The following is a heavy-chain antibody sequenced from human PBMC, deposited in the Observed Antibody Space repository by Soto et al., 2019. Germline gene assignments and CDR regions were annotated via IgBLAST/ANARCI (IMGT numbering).Heavy chain of an antibody. D-gene: IGHD2-2*01. CDR2: ISGSGGST. CDR1: GFTFSSYA. J-gene: IGHJ4*02. CDR3: AKYVGYCSSTSCYARPFDY. V-gene: IGHV3-23*01. Sequence: EVQLLESGGGLVQPGGSLRLSCAASGFTFSSYAMSWVRQAPGKGLEWVSAISGSGGSTYYADSVKGRFTISRDNFKNTMYLKMNCLKAEDTTVYYCAKYVGYCSSTSCYARPFDYWGQGTLVTVSS.